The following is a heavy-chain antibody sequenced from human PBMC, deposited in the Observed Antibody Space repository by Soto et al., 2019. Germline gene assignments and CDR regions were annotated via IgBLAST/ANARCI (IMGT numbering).Heavy chain of an antibody. V-gene: IGHV3-74*01. Sequence: GGSLRLSCAASGFTFGNYWMRWVRQAPGKGLEWVSRMNSDGSTTNYADSVKGRFTVSRDNARNTLHLQMNSLRAEDTAVYYCATAEVDYWGPGTLVTVSS. CDR2: MNSDGSTT. J-gene: IGHJ4*02. CDR1: GFTFGNYW. CDR3: ATAEVDY.